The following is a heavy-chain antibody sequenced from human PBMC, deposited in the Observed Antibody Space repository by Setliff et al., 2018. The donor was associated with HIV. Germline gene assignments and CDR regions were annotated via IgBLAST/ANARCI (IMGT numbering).Heavy chain of an antibody. Sequence: GSLRLSCAASGFTFSSYAMSWVRQAPGKGLQWVSVISDVGGNAASTYYAGSVKGRFTISRDNSKNTLYLQMNSLRAEDTAVYYCSRALGEVGASVSSFDHWGQGTLVTVSS. CDR1: GFTFSSYA. CDR2: ISDVGGNAAST. D-gene: IGHD1-26*01. CDR3: SRALGEVGASVSSFDH. J-gene: IGHJ4*02. V-gene: IGHV3-23*01.